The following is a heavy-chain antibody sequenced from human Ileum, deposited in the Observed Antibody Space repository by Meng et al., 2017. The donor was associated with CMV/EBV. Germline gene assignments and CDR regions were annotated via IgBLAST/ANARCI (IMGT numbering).Heavy chain of an antibody. J-gene: IGHJ4*02. CDR1: GGSMSSNNW. CDR3: ARGASGDSGGYGFDY. D-gene: IGHD3-22*01. Sequence: SGGSMSSNNWWRWVRQPPGKGLEWIGETYHSGSTNYNPSLQSRVTISLDKSTNQFSLKLSSVTAADTAVYYCARGASGDSGGYGFDYWGQGTLVTVSS. V-gene: IGHV4-4*02. CDR2: TYHSGST.